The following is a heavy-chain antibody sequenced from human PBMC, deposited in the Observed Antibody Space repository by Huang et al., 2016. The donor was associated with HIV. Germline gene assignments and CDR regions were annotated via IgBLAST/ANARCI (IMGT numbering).Heavy chain of an antibody. J-gene: IGHJ6*02. Sequence: EVQLVESGGGLVQPGGSLRLSCAASGFTFRSYWMSWVRKARGKGLEWVANIKQDGSEKYDVDSVKGRFTISRDNVKNALYLQMYSLRVEDTAIYYCARGGAPYYDFWSGGHHYGMDVWGQGTTVTVSS. CDR2: IKQDGSEK. CDR1: GFTFRSYW. CDR3: ARGGAPYYDFWSGGHHYGMDV. V-gene: IGHV3-7*04. D-gene: IGHD3-3*01.